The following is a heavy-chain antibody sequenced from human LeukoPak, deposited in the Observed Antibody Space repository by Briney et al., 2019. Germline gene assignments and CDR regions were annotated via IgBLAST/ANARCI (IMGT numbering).Heavy chain of an antibody. CDR2: IYYSGST. J-gene: IGHJ5*02. CDR3: ARSHSPGIAVANNWSDP. CDR1: GGSISSSSYY. Sequence: SETLSLTCTVSGGSISSSSYYWGWIRQPPGKGLEWIGSIYYSGSTYYNPSLKSRVTISVDTSKNQFSLKLSSVTAADTAVYYCARSHSPGIAVANNWSDPWGQGTLVTVSS. V-gene: IGHV4-39*01. D-gene: IGHD6-19*01.